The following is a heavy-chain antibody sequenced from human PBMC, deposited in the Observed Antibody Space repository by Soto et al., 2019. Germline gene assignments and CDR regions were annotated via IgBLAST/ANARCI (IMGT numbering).Heavy chain of an antibody. CDR2: TNTYNQNT. V-gene: IGHV1-18*04. CDR3: GRESSGSGWSFDF. CDR1: GYTFTNYP. J-gene: IGHJ4*02. Sequence: QVQLVQSGAEVKKPGASVKVSCKASGYTFTNYPITWVRQAPGQGLEWMGWTNTYNQNTIYAQKFQGRVTMTTDTSTSTAYLELGSLRSDDTAVYYCGRESSGSGWSFDFWAQGSLVTVSS. D-gene: IGHD6-19*01.